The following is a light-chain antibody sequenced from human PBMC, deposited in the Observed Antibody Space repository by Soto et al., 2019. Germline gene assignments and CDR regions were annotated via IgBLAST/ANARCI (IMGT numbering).Light chain of an antibody. CDR1: SSDVGGYNY. J-gene: IGLJ1*01. V-gene: IGLV2-14*01. CDR2: EVS. CDR3: SSYGSTSTRYV. Sequence: QSALTQPASVFGSPGQSITISCTGTSSDVGGYNYVSWYQQHPGKAPKLMIYEVSNRPSGVSNRFSGSKSANTASLTISGLQAEDEADYFCSSYGSTSTRYVFGTGTKVTVL.